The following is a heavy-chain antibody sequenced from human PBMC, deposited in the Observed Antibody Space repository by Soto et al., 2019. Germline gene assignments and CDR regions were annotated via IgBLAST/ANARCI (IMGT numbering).Heavy chain of an antibody. CDR1: GYMFTYYH. J-gene: IGHJ5*02. CDR3: ARMATFGSLNWFDP. Sequence: ASVKVSCKASGYMFTYYHVHWVRQATGQGLEWMGWMNPVSGDTGYAQKFQGRVTMTRDISIATAYMELSSMRSDDTAIYYCARMATFGSLNWFDPWGQGTLVTVSS. CDR2: MNPVSGDT. V-gene: IGHV1-8*02. D-gene: IGHD3-16*01.